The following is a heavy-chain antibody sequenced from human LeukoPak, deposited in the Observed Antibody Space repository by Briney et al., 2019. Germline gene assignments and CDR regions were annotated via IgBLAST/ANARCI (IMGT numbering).Heavy chain of an antibody. CDR2: IYYSGST. CDR1: GGSISSSSYY. V-gene: IGHV4-39*07. D-gene: IGHD3-3*01. Sequence: SETLSLTCTVSGGSISSSSYYWGWIRQPPGKGLEWIGSIYYSGSTYYNPSLKSRVTISVDTSKNQFSLKLSSVTAADTAVYYCARGGNDFWSGYWPFDYWGQGTLVTVSS. J-gene: IGHJ4*02. CDR3: ARGGNDFWSGYWPFDY.